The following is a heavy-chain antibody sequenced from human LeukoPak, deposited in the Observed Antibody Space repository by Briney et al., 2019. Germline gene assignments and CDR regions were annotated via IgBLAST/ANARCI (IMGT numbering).Heavy chain of an antibody. D-gene: IGHD3-3*01. Sequence: SETLSLTCTVSGNSISTYYWSWIRQPAGKGLEWIGRIYTSGSTNYNPSLKSRVTMSIDTSKSQFSLKLSSVTAADTAVYYCARSEYDFWSGYPYYYYYYYMDVWGKGTTVTVSS. J-gene: IGHJ6*03. V-gene: IGHV4-4*07. CDR1: GNSISTYY. CDR3: ARSEYDFWSGYPYYYYYYYMDV. CDR2: IYTSGST.